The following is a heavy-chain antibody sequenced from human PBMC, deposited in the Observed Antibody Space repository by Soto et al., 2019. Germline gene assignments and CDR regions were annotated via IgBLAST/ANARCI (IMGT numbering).Heavy chain of an antibody. D-gene: IGHD3-10*01. CDR2: ITSSSSHI. CDR3: VRERGLSSFYGMDV. V-gene: IGHV3-21*02. Sequence: EVQLVESVGGLVKPGGSLRLSCAASGFTLTSYTMNWVRQASGKGLEWVSSITSSSSHIYYADSVKGRFTISRDNAGNSLYLQMNSLRAEDSAVYYCVRERGLSSFYGMDVWGQGTTVTVSS. CDR1: GFTLTSYT. J-gene: IGHJ6*02.